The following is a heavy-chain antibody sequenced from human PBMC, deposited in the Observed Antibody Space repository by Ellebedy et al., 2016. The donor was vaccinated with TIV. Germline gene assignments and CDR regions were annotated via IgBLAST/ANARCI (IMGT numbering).Heavy chain of an antibody. CDR3: AREERWLRQYDY. J-gene: IGHJ4*02. CDR2: IYYSGST. Sequence: SETLSLXXTVSGGSISSYYWSWIRQPPGKGLEWIGYIYYSGSTNYNPSLKSRVTISVDTSKNQFSLKLSSVTAADTAVYYCAREERWLRQYDYWGQGTLVTVS. V-gene: IGHV4-59*01. D-gene: IGHD5-24*01. CDR1: GGSISSYY.